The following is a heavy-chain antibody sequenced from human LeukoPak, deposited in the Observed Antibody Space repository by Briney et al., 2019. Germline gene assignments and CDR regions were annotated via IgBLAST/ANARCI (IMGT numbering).Heavy chain of an antibody. D-gene: IGHD3-3*01. Sequence: PGGSLRLSCAASGFTVSSNYMSWVRQAPGKGLEWVSVIYSGGSTYYADSVKGRFTISRDNSKNTLYLQMNSLRAEDTAVYYCAKTQYYYDFWSGYSPGWFDPWGQGTLVTVSS. CDR3: AKTQYYYDFWSGYSPGWFDP. CDR2: IYSGGST. V-gene: IGHV3-53*01. J-gene: IGHJ5*02. CDR1: GFTVSSNY.